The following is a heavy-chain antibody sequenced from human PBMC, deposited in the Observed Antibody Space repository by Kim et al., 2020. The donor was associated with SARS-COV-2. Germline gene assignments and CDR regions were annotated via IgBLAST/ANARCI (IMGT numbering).Heavy chain of an antibody. Sequence: SETLSLTCTVSGGSISSYYWSWIRQPPGKGLEWIGYIYYSGSTNYNPSLKSRVTISVDTSKNQFSLKLSSVTAADTAVYYCAKLYSSSWYYFDYWGQGTLVTVSS. D-gene: IGHD6-13*01. V-gene: IGHV4-59*01. CDR2: IYYSGST. CDR1: GGSISSYY. CDR3: AKLYSSSWYYFDY. J-gene: IGHJ4*02.